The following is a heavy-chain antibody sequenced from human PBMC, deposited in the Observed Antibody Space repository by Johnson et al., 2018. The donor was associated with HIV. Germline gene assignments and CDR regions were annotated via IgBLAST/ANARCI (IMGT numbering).Heavy chain of an antibody. V-gene: IGHV3-30*04. Sequence: VQLVESGGGVVQPGRSLRLSCAASGFTFSSYAMHWVRQAPGKGLEWVAVISYDGSNTYYAGSVKGRFTVSRDNSQNTLYLELNGLRPEETALYYCARGGEYSSSLYAFDIWGQGTMVTVSS. J-gene: IGHJ3*02. CDR2: ISYDGSNT. D-gene: IGHD6-13*01. CDR3: ARGGEYSSSLYAFDI. CDR1: GFTFSSYA.